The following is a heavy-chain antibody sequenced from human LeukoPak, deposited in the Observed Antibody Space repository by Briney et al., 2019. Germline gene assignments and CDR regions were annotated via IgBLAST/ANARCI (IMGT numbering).Heavy chain of an antibody. CDR2: INHSGST. CDR1: GGSFSGYY. J-gene: IGHJ3*02. CDR3: ARYGGRIDVVVVAAKPDAFDI. V-gene: IGHV4-34*01. Sequence: SETLSLTCAVYGGSFSGYYWSWIRQPPGKGLEWIGEINHSGSTNYNPSLKSRVTISVDTSKNQFSLKLSSVTAADTAVYYCARYGGRIDVVVVAAKPDAFDIWGQGTMVTVSS. D-gene: IGHD2-15*01.